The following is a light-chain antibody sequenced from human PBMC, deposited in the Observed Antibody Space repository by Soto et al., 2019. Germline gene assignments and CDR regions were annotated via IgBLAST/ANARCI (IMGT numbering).Light chain of an antibody. J-gene: IGKJ5*01. V-gene: IGKV3-11*01. Sequence: ERVMTQSPATLSVSPGERATLSCRASQSVNQKLGWYQQKPGQAPRLLIYVASNRPTDIPARFSGSGSGTDFNLNIASLEPEDSAFYFCQQRSNWPPTFGQGTRLE. CDR1: QSVNQK. CDR2: VAS. CDR3: QQRSNWPPT.